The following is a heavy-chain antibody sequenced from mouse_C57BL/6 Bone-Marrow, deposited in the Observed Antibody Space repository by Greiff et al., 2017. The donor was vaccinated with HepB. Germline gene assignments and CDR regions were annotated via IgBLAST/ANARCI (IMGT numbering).Heavy chain of an antibody. CDR2: IRSKSSNYAT. Sequence: EVQVVESGGGLVQPKGSLKLSCAASGFTFNTYAMHWVRQAPGKGLEWVARIRSKSSNYATYYADSVKDRFTISRDDSQSMLYLQMNNLKTEDTAMYYCVRSSSIYYYGSSYYFDYWGQGTTLTVSS. CDR3: VRSSSIYYYGSSYYFDY. D-gene: IGHD1-1*01. V-gene: IGHV10-3*01. CDR1: GFTFNTYA. J-gene: IGHJ2*01.